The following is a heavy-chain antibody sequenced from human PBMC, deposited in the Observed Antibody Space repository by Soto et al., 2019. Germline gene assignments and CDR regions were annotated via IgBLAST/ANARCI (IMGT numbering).Heavy chain of an antibody. V-gene: IGHV1-69*13. CDR2: IIPIFGTA. CDR3: ARQAMIVVVQPVPYYGMDV. D-gene: IGHD3-22*01. J-gene: IGHJ6*02. Sequence: GASVKVSCKASGGTFSSYAISWVRQAPGQGLEWMGGIIPIFGTANYAQKFQGRVTITADESTSTAYMELSSLRSEDTAVYYCARQAMIVVVQPVPYYGMDVWGQGTTVTVSS. CDR1: GGTFSSYA.